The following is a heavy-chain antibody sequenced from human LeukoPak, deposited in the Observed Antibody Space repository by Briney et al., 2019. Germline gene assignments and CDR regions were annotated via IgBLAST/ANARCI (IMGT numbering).Heavy chain of an antibody. V-gene: IGHV3-48*03. D-gene: IGHD3-22*01. Sequence: GGSLRLSCAASGFTFTSYAMNWFRQAPGKGLEWLSYISSSGIVIYYANSVKRRFTISRDTAKNSLYLQMNSLRAEETAVYYCARHVIYGSSGYHRFDYWGQGTLVTVSS. J-gene: IGHJ4*02. CDR3: ARHVIYGSSGYHRFDY. CDR1: GFTFTSYA. CDR2: ISSSGIVI.